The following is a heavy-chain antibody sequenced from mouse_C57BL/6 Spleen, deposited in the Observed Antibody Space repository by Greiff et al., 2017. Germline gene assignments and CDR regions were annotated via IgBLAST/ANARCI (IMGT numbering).Heavy chain of an antibody. CDR2: IDPANGNT. CDR1: GFNIKNTY. J-gene: IGHJ4*01. Sequence: EVQRVESVAELVRPGASVKLSCTASGFNIKNTYMHWVKQRPEQGLEWIGRIDPANGNTKYAPKFQGKATITAYTSSNTAYLQLSSLTSEDTAIYYCARRRDITTVEDAMDYWGQGTSVTVSS. D-gene: IGHD1-1*01. V-gene: IGHV14-3*01. CDR3: ARRRDITTVEDAMDY.